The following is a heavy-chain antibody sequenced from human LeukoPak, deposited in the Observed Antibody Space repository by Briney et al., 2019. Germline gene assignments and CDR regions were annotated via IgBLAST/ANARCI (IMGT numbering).Heavy chain of an antibody. J-gene: IGHJ4*02. CDR1: GFAFSDYY. V-gene: IGHV3-11*04. Sequence: GGSLRLSCAASGFAFSDYYMSWIHQAPGKGLEWVSYISSSGSTIYYADSVKGRFTISRDNAKNSLVLQMNSPRVEDTAVYYCARDWRASPRNDYWGQGTLVTVSS. CDR2: ISSSGSTI. CDR3: ARDWRASPRNDY.